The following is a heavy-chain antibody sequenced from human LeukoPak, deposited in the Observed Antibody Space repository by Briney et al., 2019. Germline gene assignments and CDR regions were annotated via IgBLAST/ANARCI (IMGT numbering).Heavy chain of an antibody. V-gene: IGHV3-21*01. J-gene: IGHJ4*02. CDR3: ARENSGSYYQFDC. CDR2: ISSSTSYI. D-gene: IGHD1-26*01. CDR1: GFIFSTYS. Sequence: GGSLRLSCTASGFIFSTYSMNWVRQAPGKGLEWVSSISSSTSYIYYADSVKGRFTISRDNAKNSLYLQMNSLRPEDTAVYYCARENSGSYYQFDCWGQGTLVTVSS.